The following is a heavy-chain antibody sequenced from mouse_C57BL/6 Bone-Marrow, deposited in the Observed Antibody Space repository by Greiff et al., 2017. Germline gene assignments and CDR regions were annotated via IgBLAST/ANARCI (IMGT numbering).Heavy chain of an antibody. D-gene: IGHD6-1*01. CDR1: GYTFTSYW. CDR2: INPSNGGT. J-gene: IGHJ2*01. Sequence: VQLQQPGTELVKPGASVKLSCKASGYTFTSYWMHWVKQRPGQGLEWIGNINPSNGGTNYNEKFKSKATLTVDKSSSTAYMQLSSLTSEDSAVYYSARKKTPPRYSSDTWGQSTTLTLSP. V-gene: IGHV1-53*01. CDR3: ARKKTPPRYSSDT.